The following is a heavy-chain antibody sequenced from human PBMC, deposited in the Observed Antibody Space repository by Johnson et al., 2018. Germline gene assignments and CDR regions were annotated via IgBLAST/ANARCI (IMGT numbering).Heavy chain of an antibody. CDR1: GFTFSSYA. Sequence: VQLVESGGGLVQPGGSLRLSCAASGFTFSSYAMSWVRQAPGKGLAWVSAISGSGGSPYYADSVKGRFTISRDNSKNTRYRQMNSLRAEDTAVYYCATLLQFYGDYIFDIWGQGTMVTVSS. V-gene: IGHV3-23*04. D-gene: IGHD4-17*01. J-gene: IGHJ3*02. CDR2: ISGSGGSP. CDR3: ATLLQFYGDYIFDI.